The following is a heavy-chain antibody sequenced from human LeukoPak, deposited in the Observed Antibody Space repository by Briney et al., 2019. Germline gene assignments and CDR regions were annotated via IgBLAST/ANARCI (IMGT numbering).Heavy chain of an antibody. D-gene: IGHD2-21*02. J-gene: IGHJ4*02. CDR3: ASSTRGGDWEPYYFDY. Sequence: SVKVSCKASGGTFSSYAISWVRQAPGQGLEWMGGIIPIFGTANHAQKFQGRVTITADESTSTAYMELSSLRSEDTAVYYCASSTRGGDWEPYYFDYWGQGTLVTVSS. V-gene: IGHV1-69*13. CDR1: GGTFSSYA. CDR2: IIPIFGTA.